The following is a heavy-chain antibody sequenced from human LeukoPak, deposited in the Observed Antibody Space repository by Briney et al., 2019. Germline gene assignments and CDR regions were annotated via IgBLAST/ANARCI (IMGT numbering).Heavy chain of an antibody. CDR3: AKDISVGATPYYFDY. V-gene: IGHV3-9*01. CDR1: GFTFDDYA. D-gene: IGHD1-26*01. Sequence: PGGSLRLSCAASGFTFDDYAMHWVRQAPGKGLEWVSGIIWSSGSIGYADSVKGRFTISRDNAKNSLYLQMNSLRAEDTALYYCAKDISVGATPYYFDYWGQGTLVTVSS. CDR2: IIWSSGSI. J-gene: IGHJ4*02.